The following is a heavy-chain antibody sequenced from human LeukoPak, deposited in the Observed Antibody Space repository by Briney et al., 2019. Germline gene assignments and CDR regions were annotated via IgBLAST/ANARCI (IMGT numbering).Heavy chain of an antibody. D-gene: IGHD6-13*01. J-gene: IGHJ4*02. Sequence: GGSLRLSCAASGFTFSSYAMHWVRQAPGKGLEWVAVISYDGSNKYYADSVKGRFTISRDNSKNTLYLQMNSLRAEDTAVYYCARARGRPIGQQLTGVQDYWGQGTLVTVSS. CDR3: ARARGRPIGQQLTGVQDY. CDR2: ISYDGSNK. CDR1: GFTFSSYA. V-gene: IGHV3-30-3*01.